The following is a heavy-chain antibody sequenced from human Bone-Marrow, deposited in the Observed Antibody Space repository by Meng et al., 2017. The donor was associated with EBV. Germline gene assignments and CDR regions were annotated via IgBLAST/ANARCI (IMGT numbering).Heavy chain of an antibody. CDR2: INPNSGGT. D-gene: IGHD3-10*01. V-gene: IGHV1-2*06. Sequence: QVQLVQSGAEVKKPGASVKGSCKASGYTFTGYYMHWVRQAPGQGLEWMGRINPNSGGTNYAQKFQGRVTMTRDTSISTAYMELSRLRSDDTAVYYCARVFLDYGSGSIDYWGQGTLVTVAS. J-gene: IGHJ4*02. CDR1: GYTFTGYY. CDR3: ARVFLDYGSGSIDY.